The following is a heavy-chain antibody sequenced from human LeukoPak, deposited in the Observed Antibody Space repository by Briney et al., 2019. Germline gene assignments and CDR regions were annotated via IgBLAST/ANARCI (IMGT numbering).Heavy chain of an antibody. Sequence: GGSLRLSCAASGFTFSSYSMNWVRQAPGKGLEWVSSISSGSSYIYYADSVKGRFTISRDNARNSLYLQMNSLRAEDTAVYYCARDFHDAFDIWGQGTMVTVSS. J-gene: IGHJ3*02. V-gene: IGHV3-21*01. CDR2: ISSGSSYI. CDR1: GFTFSSYS. CDR3: ARDFHDAFDI.